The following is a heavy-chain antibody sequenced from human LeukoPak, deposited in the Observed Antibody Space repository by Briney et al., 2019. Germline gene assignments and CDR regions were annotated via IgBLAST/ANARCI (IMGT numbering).Heavy chain of an antibody. Sequence: SVKVSCKASGGTFSSYAISWVRQAPGQGLEWMGGIIPIFGTANYAQKFQGRVTITTDESTSTAYMQLSSLRSEDTAVYYCARDLGSDCSGGSCYRSAFDPWGQGTLVTVSS. CDR1: GGTFSSYA. V-gene: IGHV1-69*05. J-gene: IGHJ5*02. CDR3: ARDLGSDCSGGSCYRSAFDP. D-gene: IGHD2-15*01. CDR2: IIPIFGTA.